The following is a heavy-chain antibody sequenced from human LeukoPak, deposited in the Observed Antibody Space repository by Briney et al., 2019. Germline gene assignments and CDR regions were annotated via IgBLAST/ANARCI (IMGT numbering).Heavy chain of an antibody. CDR3: ARESDYGGNSGPHYY. V-gene: IGHV4-34*01. Sequence: PSETLSLTCAVYGGSFSGYYWSWIRQPPGKGLEWIGEINHSGSTNYNPSLKSRVTISVDTSKNQFSLKLSSVTAADTAVYYCARESDYGGNSGPHYYWGQGTLVTVSS. CDR2: INHSGST. D-gene: IGHD4-23*01. J-gene: IGHJ4*02. CDR1: GGSFSGYY.